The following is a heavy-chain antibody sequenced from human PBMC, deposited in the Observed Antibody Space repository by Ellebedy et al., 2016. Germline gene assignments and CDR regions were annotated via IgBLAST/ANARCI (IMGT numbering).Heavy chain of an antibody. Sequence: GGSLRLXCAASGFTFSSYGMHWVRQAPGKGLEWVAVIWYDGSNKYYADSVKGRFTISRDNSKNTLYLQMNSLRAEDTAVYYCARESRKGNYYGSGSYDYWGQGTLVTVSS. V-gene: IGHV3-33*01. CDR3: ARESRKGNYYGSGSYDY. CDR2: IWYDGSNK. D-gene: IGHD3-10*01. J-gene: IGHJ4*02. CDR1: GFTFSSYG.